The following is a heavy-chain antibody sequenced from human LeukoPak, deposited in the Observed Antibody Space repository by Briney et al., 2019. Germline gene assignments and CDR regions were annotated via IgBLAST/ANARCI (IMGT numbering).Heavy chain of an antibody. J-gene: IGHJ4*02. CDR1: GGSISSGGYY. CDR3: AREGGYCSSTSCYHPAFDY. Sequence: SQTLSLTRTVSGGSISSGGYYWSWIRQHPGKGLEWIGYIYYSGSTYYNPSLKSRVTISVETSKNQFSLKLSSVTAADTAVYYCAREGGYCSSTSCYHPAFDYWGQGTLVTVSS. CDR2: IYYSGST. D-gene: IGHD2-2*01. V-gene: IGHV4-31*03.